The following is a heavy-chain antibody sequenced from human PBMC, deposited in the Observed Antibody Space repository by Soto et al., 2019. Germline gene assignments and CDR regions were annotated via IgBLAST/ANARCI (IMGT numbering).Heavy chain of an antibody. J-gene: IGHJ6*02. D-gene: IGHD3-10*01. CDR1: GYSFTSYW. V-gene: IGHV5-51*01. CDR3: ATAYYGSGSYYNHYGMDV. Sequence: PGESLKISCKGSGYSFTSYWIGWVRQMPGKGLEWMGIIYPGDSDTRCSPSFQGQVTISADKSISTAYLQWSSLKASDTAMYYCATAYYGSGSYYNHYGMDVWGQGTTVTVSS. CDR2: IYPGDSDT.